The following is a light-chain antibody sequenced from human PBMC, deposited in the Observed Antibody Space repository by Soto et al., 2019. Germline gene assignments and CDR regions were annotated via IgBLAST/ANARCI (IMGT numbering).Light chain of an antibody. V-gene: IGKV1-5*03. CDR2: KES. CDR3: QQRSSCPLH. CDR1: QSISRW. Sequence: DIQLTQSPSTLSASVVDKVIITFLSSQSISRWLAFNQQKKGKAPKLLIYKESSLESGVPSRFSGSGSGTEFTLTISSLQPDDFAVYYCQQRSSCPLHFGGGTTG. J-gene: IGKJ4*01.